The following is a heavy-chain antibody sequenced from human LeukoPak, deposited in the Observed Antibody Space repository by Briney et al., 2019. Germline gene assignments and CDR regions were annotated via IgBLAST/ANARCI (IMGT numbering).Heavy chain of an antibody. CDR2: ISHSGST. J-gene: IGHJ4*02. V-gene: IGHV4-4*07. Sequence: SETLSLTCTVSGGSISSYYWSWIRQPAGKGLEWIGRISHSGSTNYNPSLKSRVTMSVDTSKNQFSLKLSSVTAADTAVYYCAGIAAAGTGGYWGQGTLVTVSS. CDR3: AGIAAAGTGGY. CDR1: GGSISSYY. D-gene: IGHD6-13*01.